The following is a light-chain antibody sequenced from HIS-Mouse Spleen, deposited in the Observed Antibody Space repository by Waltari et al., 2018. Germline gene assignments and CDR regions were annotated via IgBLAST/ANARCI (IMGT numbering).Light chain of an antibody. J-gene: IGLJ2*01. CDR3: QSYDSSLSGSV. CDR1: SPNIRAGYA. V-gene: IGLV1-40*01. Sequence: QSVLTQPPSVSGAPGQRVTSSCTGSSPNIRAGYAVHWYQQLPATAPKLLIYGNSNRPSGVPDRFSGSKSGTSASLAITGLQAEDEADYYCQSYDSSLSGSVFGGGTKLTVL. CDR2: GNS.